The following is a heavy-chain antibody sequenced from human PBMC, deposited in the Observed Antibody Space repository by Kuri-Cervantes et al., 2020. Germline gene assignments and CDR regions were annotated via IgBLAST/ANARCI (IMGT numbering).Heavy chain of an antibody. CDR2: IYYSGST. J-gene: IGHJ5*02. Sequence: SETLSLTCTVSGGSISSSSYYWGWIRQPPGKGLEWIGSIYYSGSTYYNPSLKSRVTISVDKSKNQFSLKLNSVTAADTAVYYCARRMTSVTKAKRNWFDPWGQGTLVTVSS. V-gene: IGHV4-39*01. CDR3: ARRMTSVTKAKRNWFDP. D-gene: IGHD4-17*01. CDR1: GGSISSSSYY.